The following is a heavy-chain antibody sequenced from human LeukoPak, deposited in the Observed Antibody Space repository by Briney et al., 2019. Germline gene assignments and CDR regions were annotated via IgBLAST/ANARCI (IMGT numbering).Heavy chain of an antibody. Sequence: GGSLRLSCAASGFTFTNNWINWVRQAPGKGLEWVGRIKSKGDGETTDYSAPVKGRFTISRDDLKKMVYLQMNSLKSEDTATYYCARDWYHAFDLWGQGTMVTVSS. CDR2: IKSKGDGETT. CDR1: GFTFTNNW. CDR3: ARDWYHAFDL. J-gene: IGHJ3*01. D-gene: IGHD3-9*01. V-gene: IGHV3-15*07.